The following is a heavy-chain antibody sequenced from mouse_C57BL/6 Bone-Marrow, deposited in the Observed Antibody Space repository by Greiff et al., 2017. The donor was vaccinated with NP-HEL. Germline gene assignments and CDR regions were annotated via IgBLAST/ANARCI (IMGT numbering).Heavy chain of an antibody. D-gene: IGHD1-1*01. CDR2: IDPSDSYT. CDR3: ARRGSSPLAY. J-gene: IGHJ3*01. V-gene: IGHV1-69*01. Sequence: QVQLQQPGAELVMPGASVKLSCKASGYTFTSYWMHWVKQRPGQGLEWIGEIDPSDSYTNSNQKFKGKSTLTVDKSSSTAYMQLSSLTSEDSAVYYCARRGSSPLAYWGQGTLVTVSA. CDR1: GYTFTSYW.